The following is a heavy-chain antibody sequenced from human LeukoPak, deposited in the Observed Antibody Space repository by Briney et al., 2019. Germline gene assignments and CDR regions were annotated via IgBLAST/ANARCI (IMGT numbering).Heavy chain of an antibody. V-gene: IGHV4-59*01. CDR2: IYHSGST. J-gene: IGHJ4*02. D-gene: IGHD3-22*01. CDR1: GGSISSYY. CDR3: ARERDYYDSSGYYYYFDY. Sequence: PSETLSLTCTVSGGSISSYYWSWIRQPPGKGLEWIGYIYHSGSTNYNPSLKSRVTISVDTSKNQFSLKLSSVTAADTAVYYCARERDYYDSSGYYYYFDYWGQGTLVTVSS.